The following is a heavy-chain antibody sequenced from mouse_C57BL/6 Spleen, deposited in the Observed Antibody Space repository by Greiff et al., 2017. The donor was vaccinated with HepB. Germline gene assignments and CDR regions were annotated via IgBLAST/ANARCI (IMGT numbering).Heavy chain of an antibody. V-gene: IGHV5-4*01. CDR3: ARDERVGWYFDV. CDR1: GFTFSSYA. J-gene: IGHJ1*03. D-gene: IGHD1-1*02. Sequence: EVQRVESGGGLVKPGGSLKLSCAASGFTFSSYAMSWVRQTPEKRLEWVATISDGGSYTYYPDNVKGRFTISRDKAKNNLYLQMSHLKSEDTAMYYCARDERVGWYFDVWGTGTTVTVSS. CDR2: ISDGGSYT.